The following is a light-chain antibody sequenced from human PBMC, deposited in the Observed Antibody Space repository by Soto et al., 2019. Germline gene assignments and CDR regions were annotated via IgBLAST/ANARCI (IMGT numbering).Light chain of an antibody. CDR1: SSNVGSNY. V-gene: IGLV1-51*01. Sequence: QAVVTQPPSVSAAPGQTVTISCSGSSSNVGSNYVSWYQQLPGTAPKLLIYDNGKRSSGIPDRFSGSQSGTSATLGITGLQTGDEADYYCGTWDNSLSAVFGGGTKVTVL. CDR3: GTWDNSLSAV. CDR2: DNG. J-gene: IGLJ2*01.